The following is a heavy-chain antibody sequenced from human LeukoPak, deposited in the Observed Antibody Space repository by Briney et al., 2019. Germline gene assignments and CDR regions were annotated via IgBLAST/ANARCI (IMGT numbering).Heavy chain of an antibody. D-gene: IGHD3-22*01. J-gene: IGHJ5*02. CDR3: AGLDTEWGYDSSGSTPNWFDP. CDR1: GGTFISYA. V-gene: IGHV1-69*05. CDR2: IIPIFGTA. Sequence: SVQVSCKASGGTFISYAISWVRPAPGQGLEWMGGIIPIFGTANYAQKFQGRVTITTDESTSTAYMELSSLRSEDTAVYYCAGLDTEWGYDSSGSTPNWFDPWGQGTLVTVSS.